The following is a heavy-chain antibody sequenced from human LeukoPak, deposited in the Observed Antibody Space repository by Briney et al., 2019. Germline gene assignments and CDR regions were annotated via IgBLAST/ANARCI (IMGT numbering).Heavy chain of an antibody. D-gene: IGHD3-10*01. CDR2: IWYDGSNK. Sequence: GGSLRLSCAVSGFTFSSYGMHWVRQAPGKGLEWVAVIWYDGSNKYYADSVKGRFTISRDNSKNTLYLQMNSLRAEDTAVYYCASEALGWFGELAYFDYWGQGTLVTVSS. J-gene: IGHJ4*02. CDR3: ASEALGWFGELAYFDY. CDR1: GFTFSSYG. V-gene: IGHV3-33*08.